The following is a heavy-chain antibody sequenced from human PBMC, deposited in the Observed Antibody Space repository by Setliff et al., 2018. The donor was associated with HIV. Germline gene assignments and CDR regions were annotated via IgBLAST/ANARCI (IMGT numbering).Heavy chain of an antibody. V-gene: IGHV4-59*12. CDR2: MYYSGNT. J-gene: IGHJ5*02. Sequence: SETLSLTCTVSGVSISNYYWSWIRQPPGKGLEWIGYMYYSGNTNYNPSLKSRVTISLDASKNQFSLKLSSVTAADTAVYYCARDRICSGGSCYVGWFDPWGQGTLVTVSS. D-gene: IGHD2-15*01. CDR1: GVSISNYY. CDR3: ARDRICSGGSCYVGWFDP.